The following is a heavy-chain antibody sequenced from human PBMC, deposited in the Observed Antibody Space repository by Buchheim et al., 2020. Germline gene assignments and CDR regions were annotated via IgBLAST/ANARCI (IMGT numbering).Heavy chain of an antibody. J-gene: IGHJ4*02. CDR3: ATHYDDGSRSYSYFDS. Sequence: EVQLLESGGGLVPPGGSLRLSCAASGSTLSSYAMSWVRPAPGKGLEWVSAISHSGDCTYYTDSVKGRFTISRDNSKNTLFLQMSSLRAEDTAVYNCATHYDDGSRSYSYFDSWGQGTL. CDR2: ISHSGDCT. CDR1: GSTLSSYA. V-gene: IGHV3-23*01. D-gene: IGHD3-10*01.